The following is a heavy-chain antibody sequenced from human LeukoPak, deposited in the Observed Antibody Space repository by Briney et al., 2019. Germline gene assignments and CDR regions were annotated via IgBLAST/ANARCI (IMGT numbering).Heavy chain of an antibody. D-gene: IGHD2/OR15-2a*01. CDR1: GGSISTYY. V-gene: IGHV4-59*01. J-gene: IGHJ3*02. CDR2: IYYSGST. Sequence: SETLSLTCTVSGGSISTYYWSWIRQPPGKGLEWIGYIYYSGSTSYNPSLESRVTISVDMSKSQFSLRLTSVTAADTAVYYCARKNDFDIWGQGTLVTVSS. CDR3: ARKNDFDI.